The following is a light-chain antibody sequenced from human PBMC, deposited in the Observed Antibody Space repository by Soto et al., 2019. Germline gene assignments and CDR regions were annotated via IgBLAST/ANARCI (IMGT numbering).Light chain of an antibody. CDR2: GNS. Sequence: QAVVTQPPSVYGAPGQRVTISCSGSSSNIGAGYDVHWYQQLPGTAPKLLIYGNSNRPSGVPDRFSGSKSGTSASLAITGLHAEDEADYYCQSYDSSLSGWVFGGGTKLTVL. CDR1: SSNIGAGYD. J-gene: IGLJ3*02. V-gene: IGLV1-40*01. CDR3: QSYDSSLSGWV.